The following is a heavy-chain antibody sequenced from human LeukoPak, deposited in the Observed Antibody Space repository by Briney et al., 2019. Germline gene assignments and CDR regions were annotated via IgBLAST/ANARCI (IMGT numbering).Heavy chain of an antibody. D-gene: IGHD3-22*01. Sequence: PGRSLRLSCAASGVTFSNYGMHWVRQPPGKGLEWGAVIWSQGRDLYYTDSVKGRFTVSKDNYKNTVYLQMNRLRAEDTAVYYCARDCDTSGHYSWFDPWGQGTLVTVSS. J-gene: IGHJ5*02. V-gene: IGHV3-33*04. CDR2: IWSQGRDL. CDR3: ARDCDTSGHYSWFDP. CDR1: GVTFSNYG.